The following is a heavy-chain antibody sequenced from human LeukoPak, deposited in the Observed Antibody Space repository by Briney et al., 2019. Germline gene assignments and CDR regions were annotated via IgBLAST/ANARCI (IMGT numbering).Heavy chain of an antibody. D-gene: IGHD3-22*01. J-gene: IGHJ4*02. CDR3: ARGSIYYGDSSVYFDY. Sequence: SDTLSLTCAVYSGSFSGYFWTYVRQPPGMGLEWIGEINQRGSTNYNPSLKSRVTMSVDTSKNQFSLRLSSVTAADTAVYYCARGSIYYGDSSVYFDYWAQGTLVTVSS. V-gene: IGHV4-34*01. CDR1: SGSFSGYF. CDR2: INQRGST.